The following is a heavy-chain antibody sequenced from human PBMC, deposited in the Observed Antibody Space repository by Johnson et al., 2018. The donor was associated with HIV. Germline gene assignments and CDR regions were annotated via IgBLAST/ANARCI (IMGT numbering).Heavy chain of an antibody. CDR2: IYSGDTT. CDR3: ARGRNAFDI. V-gene: IGHV3-66*02. Sequence: VQLVESGGGLVQPGGSLRLSCAVSGFTVNGNYMSWVRQAPGKGLEWVSVIYSGDTTYYADSVKGRFTISRDTSKNTLYLQMNSLRPEDTAVDYCARGRNAFDIWGQGTMVTVSS. CDR1: GFTVNGNY. J-gene: IGHJ3*02.